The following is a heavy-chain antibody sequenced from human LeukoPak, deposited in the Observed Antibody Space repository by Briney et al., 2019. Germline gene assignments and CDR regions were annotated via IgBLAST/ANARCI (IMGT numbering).Heavy chain of an antibody. CDR1: GGSISSYY. J-gene: IGHJ6*03. CDR2: IYYSGST. CDR3: ARGAEAVAGILYYYYYMDV. V-gene: IGHV4-59*01. D-gene: IGHD6-19*01. Sequence: ASETLSLTCTVSGGSISSYYWSWVRQPPGKGLEWVGYIYYSGSTNYNPSLKSRVTIAVDTSKNQFSLKPSSVTAADTAVYYCARGAEAVAGILYYYYYMDVWGKGTTVTVSS.